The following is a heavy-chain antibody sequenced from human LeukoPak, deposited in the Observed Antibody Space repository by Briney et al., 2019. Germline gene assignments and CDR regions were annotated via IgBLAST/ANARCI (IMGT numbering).Heavy chain of an antibody. V-gene: IGHV3-23*01. D-gene: IGHD2-2*01. Sequence: GGSLRLSCAASGFTFSSYAMSWVRQAPGKGLEWVSAISGSGGSTYYADSVKGRFTISRDNSKNTLYLQMNSLRAEDTAVYCCAEDDVVPAAYFDYWGQGTLVTVSS. CDR3: AEDDVVPAAYFDY. CDR2: ISGSGGST. J-gene: IGHJ4*02. CDR1: GFTFSSYA.